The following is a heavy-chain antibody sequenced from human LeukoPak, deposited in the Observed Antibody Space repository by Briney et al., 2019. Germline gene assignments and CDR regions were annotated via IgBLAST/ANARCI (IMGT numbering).Heavy chain of an antibody. CDR3: AREASAMGIYFDY. CDR2: IYYSGTT. J-gene: IGHJ4*02. D-gene: IGHD5-18*01. CDR1: GGSISSNNYS. V-gene: IGHV4-39*07. Sequence: SETLSLTCTVSGGSISSNNYSWGWIRQPPGKGLEWLGNIYYSGTTDYNPSLKSRVTISVDTSKNQFSLKLSSVTAADTAVYYCAREASAMGIYFDYWGQGTLVTVSS.